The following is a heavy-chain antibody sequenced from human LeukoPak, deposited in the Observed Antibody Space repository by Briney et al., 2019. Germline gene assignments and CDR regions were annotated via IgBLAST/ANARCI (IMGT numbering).Heavy chain of an antibody. V-gene: IGHV3-30*04. CDR3: ARDRQDDRSSSWGLWYYYYMDV. J-gene: IGHJ6*03. D-gene: IGHD6-13*01. Sequence: GRSLRLSYAASGFTFSSYAMHWVRQAPGKGLEWVAVISYDGSNKYYADSVKGRFTISRDNSKNTLYLQMNSLRAEDTAVYYCARDRQDDRSSSWGLWYYYYMDVWGKGTTVTVSS. CDR2: ISYDGSNK. CDR1: GFTFSSYA.